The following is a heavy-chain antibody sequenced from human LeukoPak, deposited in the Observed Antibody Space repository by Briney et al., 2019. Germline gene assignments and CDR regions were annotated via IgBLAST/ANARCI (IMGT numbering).Heavy chain of an antibody. Sequence: PSETLSLTCTVSGGSISSSGYYWGCVRQPPGKGLEWIGSISSGGSTHYIPSLKSRVTISVDTPKNQFSLKLSSVTAADTAVYYCARRSYDGSGYYYVDYWGQGTLVTVSS. CDR2: ISSGGST. D-gene: IGHD3-22*01. J-gene: IGHJ4*02. CDR1: GGSISSSGYY. CDR3: ARRSYDGSGYYYVDY. V-gene: IGHV4-39*01.